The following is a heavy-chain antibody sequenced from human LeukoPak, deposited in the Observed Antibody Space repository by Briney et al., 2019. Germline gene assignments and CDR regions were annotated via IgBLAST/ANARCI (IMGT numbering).Heavy chain of an antibody. Sequence: SQSLSLTCAISGDSVSSYSASWNWIRQSPSGGLEWLGRTYYRSKWFNEYAVSVQSRITINADTSNNQFSLHLSSLTPEDTGVYYCARGVDSSSWCDHWGQGTLVTVSS. CDR1: GDSVSSYSAS. D-gene: IGHD6-13*01. V-gene: IGHV6-1*01. CDR3: ARGVDSSSWCDH. CDR2: TYYRSKWFN. J-gene: IGHJ5*02.